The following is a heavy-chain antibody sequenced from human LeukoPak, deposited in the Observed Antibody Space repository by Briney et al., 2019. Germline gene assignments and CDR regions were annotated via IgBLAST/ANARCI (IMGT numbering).Heavy chain of an antibody. CDR2: INPDGSQG. CDR1: GFTFSNSY. CDR3: ARDPAYGALDI. J-gene: IGHJ3*02. D-gene: IGHD2-21*01. Sequence: GGSLRLSCEASGFTFSNSYMSWVRQAPGKGLEWVAIINPDGSQGSYVDSVKGRFAISRDNALSSLFLQMNSLSAEDTAVYYCARDPAYGALDIWGQGTTVTVSS. V-gene: IGHV3-7*01.